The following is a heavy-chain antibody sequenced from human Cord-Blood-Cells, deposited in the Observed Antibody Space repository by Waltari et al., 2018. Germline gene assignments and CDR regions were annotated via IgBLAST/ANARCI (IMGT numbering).Heavy chain of an antibody. CDR3: ARRCSGGSCYSDYYYGMDV. V-gene: IGHV1-69*01. Sequence: QGQLVQSGAEVKKPGSSVKVSCKAAGGTFSSYAISWVRQAPGQGLEWMGGIIPIFGTANYEQKFQGRVTITADETTSTAYMELSSLRAEDTAVYYCARRCSGGSCYSDYYYGMDVWGQGTTVTVSS. D-gene: IGHD2-15*01. J-gene: IGHJ6*02. CDR2: IIPIFGTA. CDR1: GGTFSSYA.